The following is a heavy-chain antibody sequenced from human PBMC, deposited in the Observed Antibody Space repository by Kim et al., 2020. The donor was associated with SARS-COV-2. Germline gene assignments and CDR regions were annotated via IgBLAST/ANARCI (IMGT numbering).Heavy chain of an antibody. CDR2: IYYSGST. CDR1: GGSISSYY. CDR3: ARLQASAEDGDHHFDY. Sequence: SETLSLTCTVSGGSISSYYWSWIRQPPGKGLEWIGYIYYSGSTNYNPSLKSRATISLDTSKNQFSLKLSFVTAADTAVYNCARLQASAEDGDHHFDYWG. J-gene: IGHJ4*01. V-gene: IGHV4-59*08. D-gene: IGHD4-17*01.